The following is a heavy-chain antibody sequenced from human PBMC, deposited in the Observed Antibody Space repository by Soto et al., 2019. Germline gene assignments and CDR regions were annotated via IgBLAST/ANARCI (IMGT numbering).Heavy chain of an antibody. CDR1: GFTFNSHG. J-gene: IGHJ4*02. D-gene: IGHD3-3*01. CDR3: AKDQGFWSGYSGVGN. Sequence: QVHLVESGGGVVQPGRSLRVSCAASGFTFNSHGMHWVRQAPGKGLEWVAVISYDGSNKYHSDSVKGRFTISRDNSKITLFLQMNFLRPEDTSFYYCAKDQGFWSGYSGVGNWGQGTLVTVSS. CDR2: ISYDGSNK. V-gene: IGHV3-30*18.